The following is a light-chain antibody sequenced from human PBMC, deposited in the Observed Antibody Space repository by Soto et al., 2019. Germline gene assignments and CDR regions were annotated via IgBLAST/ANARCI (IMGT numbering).Light chain of an antibody. J-gene: IGKJ5*01. V-gene: IGKV3-11*01. CDR2: DAS. CDR1: QSVSSY. CDR3: QQLNSYPIT. Sequence: EIVLTQSPSTRSLCPGERGTLSCRASQSVSSYLAWYQQKPGQAPRLLIYDASSRATGIPDRFSGSGSGPDFTLTISRLEPEDFATYYCQQLNSYPITFGQGTRLEIK.